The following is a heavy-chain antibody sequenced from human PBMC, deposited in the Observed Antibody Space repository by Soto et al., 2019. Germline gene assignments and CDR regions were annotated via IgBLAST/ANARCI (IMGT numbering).Heavy chain of an antibody. CDR2: ISAYNGNT. J-gene: IGHJ5*02. D-gene: IGHD5-12*01. Sequence: QVQLVQSGAEVKKPGASVKVSCKASGYTFTSYGISWVRQAPGQGLEWMGWISAYNGNTNYAQKLQGSVTMTTETSPSTANMELRRLSSDDTAVYYWARGLVATIQRLGFDPWGQGTLVTVSS. CDR3: ARGLVATIQRLGFDP. CDR1: GYTFTSYG. V-gene: IGHV1-18*01.